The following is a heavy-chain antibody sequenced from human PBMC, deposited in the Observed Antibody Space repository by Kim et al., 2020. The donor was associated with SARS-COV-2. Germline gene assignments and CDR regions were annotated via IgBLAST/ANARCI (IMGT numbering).Heavy chain of an antibody. J-gene: IGHJ5*02. Sequence: SETLSLTCTVSGGSISSYYWSWIRQPPGKGLEWIGYIYYSGSTNYNPSLKSQVTISVDTSKNQFSLKLSSVTAADTAVYYCARADYVWGSYRSPGWFDPWGQGTLVTVSS. D-gene: IGHD3-16*02. CDR3: ARADYVWGSYRSPGWFDP. V-gene: IGHV4-59*01. CDR1: GGSISSYY. CDR2: IYYSGST.